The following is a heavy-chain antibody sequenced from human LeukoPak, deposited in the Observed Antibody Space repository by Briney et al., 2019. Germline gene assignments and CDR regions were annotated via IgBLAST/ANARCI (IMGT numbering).Heavy chain of an antibody. CDR2: IKQDGSEK. J-gene: IGHJ4*02. CDR1: GFQFTNYA. Sequence: GGSLRLSCVTSGFQFTNYAIHWVRQAPGKGLERVANIKQDGSEKYYVDSVKGRFTISRDNAKNSLYLQMNSLRAEDTAVYYCARDILTGFDYWGQGTLVTVSS. V-gene: IGHV3-7*01. CDR3: ARDILTGFDY. D-gene: IGHD3-9*01.